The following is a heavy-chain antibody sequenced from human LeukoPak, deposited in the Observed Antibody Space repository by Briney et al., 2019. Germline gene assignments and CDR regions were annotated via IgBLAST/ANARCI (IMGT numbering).Heavy chain of an antibody. CDR1: GGSIGSGTYF. CDR2: IFHNGNT. J-gene: IGHJ4*02. Sequence: SQTLSLTCHVAGGSIGSGTYFWSWIRQPPGKGLEWIGYIFHNGNTHYNPSLKSRVTVSIDKSKNQFSLRLSSVTAADTAVYFCARGGGFYGSGTTHFDYWGQGTLVTVSS. V-gene: IGHV4-30-2*01. D-gene: IGHD3-10*01. CDR3: ARGGGFYGSGTTHFDY.